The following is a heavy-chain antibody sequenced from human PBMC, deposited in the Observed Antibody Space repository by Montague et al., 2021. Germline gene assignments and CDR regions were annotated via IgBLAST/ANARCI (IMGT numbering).Heavy chain of an antibody. V-gene: IGHV4-39*01. CDR3: SRAPFFFASSGEYNFEGFDN. J-gene: IGHJ3*02. Sequence: SETLSLTCTVSGVSINNNSFFWAWIRQTPGKGLEWIGCVYDSGRTHYNPSLKSRVTISVDTSKNQFSLNLISVTAADTSVFYCSRAPFFFASSGEYNFEGFDNWGQGTMVTVSS. CDR1: GVSINNNSFF. CDR2: VYDSGRT. D-gene: IGHD2-15*01.